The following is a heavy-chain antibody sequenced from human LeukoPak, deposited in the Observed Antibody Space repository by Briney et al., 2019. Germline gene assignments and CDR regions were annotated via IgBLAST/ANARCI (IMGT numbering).Heavy chain of an antibody. CDR2: INHSGST. V-gene: IGHV4-34*01. CDR1: GGSFSGYY. CDR3: ARQYYYGSGVENWFDP. D-gene: IGHD3-10*01. J-gene: IGHJ5*02. Sequence: PSETLSLTCAVYGGSFSGYYWSWIRQPPGKGLEWIGEINHSGSTNYNPSLKSRVTISVDTSKNQFSLKLSAVTAADTAVYYCARQYYYGSGVENWFDPWGQGTLVTVSS.